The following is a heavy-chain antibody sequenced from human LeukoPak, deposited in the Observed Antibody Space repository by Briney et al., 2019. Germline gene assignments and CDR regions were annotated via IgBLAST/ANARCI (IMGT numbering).Heavy chain of an antibody. J-gene: IGHJ4*02. CDR2: INPNSGGT. CDR1: GYTFTGYY. CDR3: ARTSNYWSPYFDY. V-gene: IGHV1-2*02. Sequence: ASVKVSCKASGYTFTGYYMHWVRQAPGQGLEWMGWINPNSGGTNYAQKFQGRVTMTRDTSISTAYMELSRLRSDDTAVYYCARTSNYWSPYFDYWGQGALVTVSS. D-gene: IGHD1-1*01.